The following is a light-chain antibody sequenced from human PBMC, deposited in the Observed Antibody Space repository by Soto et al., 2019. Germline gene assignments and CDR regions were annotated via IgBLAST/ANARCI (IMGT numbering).Light chain of an antibody. CDR2: GAS. CDR1: QSVSSSY. V-gene: IGKV3-20*01. CDR3: QQYGSSPLLT. J-gene: IGKJ4*01. Sequence: EIVLTQSPGTLSLSPGERATLSCRASQSVSSSYLAWYQQKPGQAPRLLIYGASSSATGIPDRFSGSGSGTDFNLTISRLEPEDFAVYYCQQYGSSPLLTFGGGTKVEIK.